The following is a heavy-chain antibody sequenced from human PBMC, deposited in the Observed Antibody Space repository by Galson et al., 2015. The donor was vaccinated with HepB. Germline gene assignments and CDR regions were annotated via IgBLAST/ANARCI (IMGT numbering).Heavy chain of an antibody. Sequence: SLRLSCAASGFNVRSNYMSWVRQAPGKGLEWVSGIYSGGSTYYADSVKGRFTISRDNSKNTLYLQMNSLRAEDTAVYYCARDLRTQQLVDYWGQGTLVTVSS. CDR1: GFNVRSNY. V-gene: IGHV3-53*01. CDR2: IYSGGST. CDR3: ARDLRTQQLVDY. J-gene: IGHJ4*02. D-gene: IGHD6-13*01.